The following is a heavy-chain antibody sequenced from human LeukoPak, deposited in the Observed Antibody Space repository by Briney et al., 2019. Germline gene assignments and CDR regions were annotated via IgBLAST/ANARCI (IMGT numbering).Heavy chain of an antibody. Sequence: SGGSLRLSCAASGFTFSTYWMTWVRQAPGKGLEWVANMKQDGSERNYADSVKGRFTISRDNSKNTLYLQMNSLRAEDTAVYYCAKEVGYFDNWGQGTLVTVSS. D-gene: IGHD2-2*01. V-gene: IGHV3-7*01. CDR3: AKEVGYFDN. CDR2: MKQDGSER. J-gene: IGHJ4*02. CDR1: GFTFSTYW.